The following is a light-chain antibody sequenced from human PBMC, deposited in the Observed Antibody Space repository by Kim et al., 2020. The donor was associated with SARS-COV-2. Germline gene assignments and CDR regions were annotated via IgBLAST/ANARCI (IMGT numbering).Light chain of an antibody. CDR3: QQYGSSPST. CDR1: QSVSSSY. V-gene: IGKV3-20*01. CDR2: GAS. J-gene: IGKJ2*01. Sequence: EIVLTQSPGTLSLSPGERATLSCRASQSVSSSYLAWYQQKPGQAPRLLIYGASSRATGIPDRFSGSGSGTDFTLTISRLEPEDLAVYYCQQYGSSPSTFGQGTKLEI.